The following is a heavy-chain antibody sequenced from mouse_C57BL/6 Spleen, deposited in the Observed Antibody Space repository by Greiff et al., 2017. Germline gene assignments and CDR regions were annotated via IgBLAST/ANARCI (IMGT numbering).Heavy chain of an antibody. CDR1: GFTFSDAW. CDR2: IRNKANNHAT. V-gene: IGHV6-6*01. CDR3: TRRSSFTGAMDY. J-gene: IGHJ4*01. D-gene: IGHD1-1*01. Sequence: EVHLVESGGGLVQPGGSMKLSCAASGFTFSDAWMDWVRQSPEKGLEWVAEIRNKANNHATYYAESVKGRFTISRDDSKSSVYLQMNSLRAEDTGIYYCTRRSSFTGAMDYWGQGTSVTVSS.